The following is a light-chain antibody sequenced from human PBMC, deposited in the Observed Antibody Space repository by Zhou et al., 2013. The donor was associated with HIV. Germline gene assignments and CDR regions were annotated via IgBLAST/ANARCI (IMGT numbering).Light chain of an antibody. CDR1: QNINRW. J-gene: IGKJ2*01. Sequence: DIQMTQSPSTLSASVGDRVTITCRASQNINRWLAWYQQKPGKAPKFLIYKASNLQSGVPSRFSGSGSGTEFTLTISSLQPDDFGTYYCQQCNSYPYTFGQGTKLEIK. CDR2: KAS. V-gene: IGKV1-5*03. CDR3: QQCNSYPYT.